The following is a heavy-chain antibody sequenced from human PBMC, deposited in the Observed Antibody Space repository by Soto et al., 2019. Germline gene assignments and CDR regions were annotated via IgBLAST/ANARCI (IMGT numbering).Heavy chain of an antibody. CDR2: IDPSDSYV. CDR3: TRRASSSFYHFDF. D-gene: IGHD2-2*01. V-gene: IGHV5-10-1*01. Sequence: PGESLKISXQASGYSFTAYWITWVRQMPGKGLEWMATIDPSDSYVDYSPSFRGHVTFSVDRSITTVYLQWNSLKASDSAMYFCTRRASSSFYHFDFWGQGALVTVSS. J-gene: IGHJ4*02. CDR1: GYSFTAYW.